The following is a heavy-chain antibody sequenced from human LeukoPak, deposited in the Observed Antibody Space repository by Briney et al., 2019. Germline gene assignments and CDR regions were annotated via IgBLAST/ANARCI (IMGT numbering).Heavy chain of an antibody. CDR1: GFTFSSYS. V-gene: IGHV3-21*01. CDR2: ISSSSSYI. J-gene: IGHJ4*02. D-gene: IGHD4-23*01. CDR3: ARDLETTVVPDY. Sequence: SGGSLRLSCAASGFTFSSYSMNWVRQAPGKGLEWVSSISSSSSYIYYADSVKGRFTISRDNAKNSLYLQMNSLRAEDTAVYYCARDLETTVVPDYWGQGTLVTVSS.